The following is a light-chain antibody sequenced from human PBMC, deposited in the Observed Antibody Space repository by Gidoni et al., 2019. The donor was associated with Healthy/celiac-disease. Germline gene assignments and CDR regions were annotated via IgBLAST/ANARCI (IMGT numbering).Light chain of an antibody. V-gene: IGKV3-11*01. Sequence: IVLTQSPAPLSLSPGERATVSCRASQSVSSYFAWYQPQPGQAPRLLIYDASNRATGIPARFSGSGSSTDFTLTISSLEPEDFAVYYCQQRSNSPPTFGGGTKVEIK. CDR1: QSVSSY. CDR2: DAS. CDR3: QQRSNSPPT. J-gene: IGKJ4*01.